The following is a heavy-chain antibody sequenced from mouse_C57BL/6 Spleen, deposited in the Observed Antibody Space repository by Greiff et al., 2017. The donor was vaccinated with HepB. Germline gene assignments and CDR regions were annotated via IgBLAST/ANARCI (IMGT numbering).Heavy chain of an antibody. CDR2: IYPGDGDT. Sequence: QVQLKESGAELVKPGASVKISCKASGYAFSSYWMNWVKQRPGKGLEWIGQIYPGDGDTNYNGKFKGKATLTADKSSSTAYMQLSSLTSEDSAVYFCARDSSGFGMDYWGQGTSVTVSS. J-gene: IGHJ4*01. D-gene: IGHD3-2*02. V-gene: IGHV1-80*01. CDR3: ARDSSGFGMDY. CDR1: GYAFSSYW.